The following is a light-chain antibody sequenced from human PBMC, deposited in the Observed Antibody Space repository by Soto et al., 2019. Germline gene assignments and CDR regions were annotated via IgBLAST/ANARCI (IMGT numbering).Light chain of an antibody. CDR3: LQHNSYPRT. CDR2: SAS. Sequence: EIQMTQSPSSLSASVGERVTITCRASQGIRNDLGWYQQKRGKAPKSXIYSASSLQSGVQSRFSGSGSGTEFTLTISSLQSEDFATYYCLQHNSYPRTFGQGTKVDIK. V-gene: IGKV1-17*01. CDR1: QGIRND. J-gene: IGKJ1*01.